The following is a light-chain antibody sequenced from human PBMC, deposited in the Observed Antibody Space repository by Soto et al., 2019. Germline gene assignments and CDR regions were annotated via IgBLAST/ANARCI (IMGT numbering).Light chain of an antibody. CDR2: EAS. J-gene: IGLJ2*01. Sequence: QSVLTQPASVSXXPGQSITISCTGISNDVGTYNLVSWYQHHPGKAPKLIIYEASKRPSGVPNRFSGSKSGNTASLTISGLHAEDEADYYCCSYGRSVVFGGGTKVTVL. CDR1: SNDVGTYNL. CDR3: CSYGRSVV. V-gene: IGLV2-23*01.